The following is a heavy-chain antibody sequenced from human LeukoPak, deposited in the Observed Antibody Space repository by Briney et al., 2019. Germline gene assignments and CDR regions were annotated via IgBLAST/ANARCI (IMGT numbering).Heavy chain of an antibody. J-gene: IGHJ6*03. CDR1: GGSISSYY. D-gene: IGHD3-10*01. CDR3: ARVNYGSGSYYIDDYYYYYMDV. V-gene: IGHV4-59*01. CDR2: IYYSGST. Sequence: SETLSLTCTVSGGSISSYYWSWIRQPPGKGLEWIGYIYYSGSTNYNPSLKSRVTISVDTSKNQFSLKLSSVTAADTAVYYCARVNYGSGSYYIDDYYYYYMDVWGKGTTVTISS.